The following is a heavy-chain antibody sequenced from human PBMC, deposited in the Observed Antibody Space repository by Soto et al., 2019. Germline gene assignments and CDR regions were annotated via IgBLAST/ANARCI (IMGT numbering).Heavy chain of an antibody. CDR2: IIPIFGKA. V-gene: IGHV1-69*01. CDR1: GGTFSSYA. D-gene: IGHD6-13*01. CDR3: ARGPEGLAAAGYFQH. Sequence: QVQLVQSGAEVKKPGSSVKVSCKASGGTFSSYAISWVRQAPGQGVEWMGGIIPIFGKANYAQKFQGRVTITADESTSTAYMELSSLRSEDTAVYYCARGPEGLAAAGYFQHWGQGTLVTVSS. J-gene: IGHJ1*01.